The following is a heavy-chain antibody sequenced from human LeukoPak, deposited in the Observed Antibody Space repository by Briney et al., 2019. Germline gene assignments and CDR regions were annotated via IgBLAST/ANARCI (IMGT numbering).Heavy chain of an antibody. CDR1: GGSISSYY. V-gene: IGHV4-4*07. D-gene: IGHD3-22*01. CDR2: IYTSGST. J-gene: IGHJ6*03. CDR3: ARATYDGYYYYYMDV. Sequence: PSXXLSLTCTVSGGSISSYYWSWIRQPAGKGLEWIGRIYTSGSTNYNPSLKSRVTISVDTSKNQFSLKLSSVTAADTAVYYCARATYDGYYYYYMDVWGKGTTVTVSS.